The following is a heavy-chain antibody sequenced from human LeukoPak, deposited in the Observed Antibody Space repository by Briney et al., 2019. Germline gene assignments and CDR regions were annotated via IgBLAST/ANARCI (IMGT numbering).Heavy chain of an antibody. Sequence: GESLKISCKGSGYSFTSYWIGWVRQMPGKGLEWMGIIYPGDSDTRYSPSLRGQVTISADKSISTAYVQSSRREAPAAALYYCASHIRFFDGPFTSTYDFRFLEWSPGDYYMDVWGKGSTVTVSS. CDR2: IYPGDSDT. J-gene: IGHJ6*03. CDR3: ASHIRFFDGPFTSTYDFRFLEWSPGDYYMDV. V-gene: IGHV5-51*01. D-gene: IGHD3-3*01. CDR1: GYSFTSYW.